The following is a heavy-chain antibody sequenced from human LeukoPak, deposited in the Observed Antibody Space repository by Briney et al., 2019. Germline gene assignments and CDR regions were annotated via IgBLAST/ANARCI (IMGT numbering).Heavy chain of an antibody. Sequence: GGSLRLSCAASGFTFSSYAMSWVRQAPGKGLEWVSAISGSGGSTYYADSVKGRFTISRDNSKNTLYLQMNSLRAEDTAVYYCAKDYRKRYSSGWFDYWGQGTLATVSS. CDR3: AKDYRKRYSSGWFDY. V-gene: IGHV3-23*01. CDR1: GFTFSSYA. J-gene: IGHJ4*02. CDR2: ISGSGGST. D-gene: IGHD6-19*01.